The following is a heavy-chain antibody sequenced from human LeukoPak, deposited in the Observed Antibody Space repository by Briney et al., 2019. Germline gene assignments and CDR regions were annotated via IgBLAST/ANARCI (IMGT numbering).Heavy chain of an antibody. CDR1: GFTVSSDY. CDR3: AKEIFSGLLYIDY. V-gene: IGHV3-53*01. J-gene: IGHJ4*02. Sequence: PGGSLRLSCAASGFTVSSDYMTWVRQAPGKGLEWVSFVYSGGSTYYEDSVKGRFTISGDNSKNTVYLQMNSLRPEDMAVYYCAKEIFSGLLYIDYWGQGTLVTVSS. CDR2: VYSGGST. D-gene: IGHD5-12*01.